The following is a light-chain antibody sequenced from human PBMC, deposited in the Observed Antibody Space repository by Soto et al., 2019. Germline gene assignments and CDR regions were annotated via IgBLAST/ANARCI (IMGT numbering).Light chain of an antibody. CDR3: SSYTSSSTLDVV. V-gene: IGLV2-14*01. J-gene: IGLJ2*01. CDR1: SSNVGGYNY. CDR2: DVS. Sequence: QSALTQPASVSGSRGQSITISCTGTSSNVGGYNYVSWYQQHPGKAPKLMIYDVSNRPSGFSNRFSGSKSGNTASLTISGLQAEDEADYYCSSYTSSSTLDVVFGGGTKLTVL.